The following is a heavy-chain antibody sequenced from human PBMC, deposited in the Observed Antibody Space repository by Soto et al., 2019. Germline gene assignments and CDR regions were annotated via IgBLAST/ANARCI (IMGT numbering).Heavy chain of an antibody. Sequence: SETLSLTCTVSGGTISSWYWSWIRQPPGKGLEWIGYIYYSGSTNYNPSLKSRVTISVDTSKNQFSLKLNSMTATDTAVYFCGRHGREQLIRVRTDFDLWGQGNTVTVS. J-gene: IGHJ6*02. CDR3: GRHGREQLIRVRTDFDL. CDR2: IYYSGST. CDR1: GGTISSWY. D-gene: IGHD3-9*01. V-gene: IGHV4-59*08.